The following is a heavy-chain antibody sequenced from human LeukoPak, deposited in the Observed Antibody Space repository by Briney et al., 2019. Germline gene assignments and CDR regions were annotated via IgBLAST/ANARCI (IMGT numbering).Heavy chain of an antibody. D-gene: IGHD6-25*01. Sequence: SETLSLTCTVSGVSISTNNWWTWVRQSPGQGLEWIGEIYHSGGTNYNPSLKSRVSMSVDKSRNQFSLKVTSVTAADTAVYYCARKEAAAAYEYFQYWGQGTLVAVSS. CDR3: ARKEAAAAYEYFQY. V-gene: IGHV4-4*02. CDR1: GVSISTNNW. J-gene: IGHJ1*01. CDR2: IYHSGGT.